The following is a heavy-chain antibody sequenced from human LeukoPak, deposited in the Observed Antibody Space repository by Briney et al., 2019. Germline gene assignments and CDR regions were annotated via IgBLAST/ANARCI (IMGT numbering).Heavy chain of an antibody. CDR3: ARGADAVSSNSRGWFDP. V-gene: IGHV3-53*01. CDR2: IYGGGST. J-gene: IGHJ5*02. Sequence: GGSLRLSCAASGFTVSSNYMSWVRQAPGQGREWVSVIYGGGSTYYSDSVRGGFTISRESAKNSLYLQMNSLRAEDTAVYSCARGADAVSSNSRGWFDPSGQGNLVTVSS. CDR1: GFTVSSNY. D-gene: IGHD4-23*01.